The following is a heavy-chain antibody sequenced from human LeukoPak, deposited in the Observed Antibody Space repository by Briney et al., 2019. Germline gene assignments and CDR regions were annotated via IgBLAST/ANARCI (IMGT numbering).Heavy chain of an antibody. V-gene: IGHV4-30-4*08. CDR1: GGSISSGDYY. CDR3: ASYGMADAFDI. Sequence: LSLTCTVSGGSISSGDYYWSWIRQPPGKGLEWIGYIYYSGSTYYNPSLKSRVTISVDTSKNQFSLKLSSVTAADTAVYYCASYGMADAFDIWGQGTMVTVSS. CDR2: IYYSGST. D-gene: IGHD4-17*01. J-gene: IGHJ3*02.